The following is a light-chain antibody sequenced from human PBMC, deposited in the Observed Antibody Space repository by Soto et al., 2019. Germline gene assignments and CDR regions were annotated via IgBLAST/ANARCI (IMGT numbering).Light chain of an antibody. CDR3: GAWDGTLSWV. V-gene: IGLV1-51*01. CDR2: DNN. Sequence: QSALTQPPSVSAAPGQKVTISCSGSSSNIGNNYVSWYQQLPGTAPKLLIYDNNKRPSGIPDRFSGSKSGASATLAITGLQTGDEADYYCGAWDGTLSWVFGPGTKVTVL. CDR1: SSNIGNNY. J-gene: IGLJ1*01.